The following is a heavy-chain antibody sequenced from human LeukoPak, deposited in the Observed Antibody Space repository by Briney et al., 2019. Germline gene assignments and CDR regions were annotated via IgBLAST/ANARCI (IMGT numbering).Heavy chain of an antibody. CDR2: INTDGRTI. CDR1: GFTFSRYW. CDR3: VRSAFLTTEFYFDY. Sequence: GGSLRLSCAASGFTFSRYWMHWVRQAPGKGLVWVSRINTDGRTITYADSVKGRFTISRDNAKNTLYLQMNSLRAEETAVYYCVRSAFLTTEFYFDYWGHGTLVTVSS. J-gene: IGHJ4*01. V-gene: IGHV3-74*01. D-gene: IGHD4-11*01.